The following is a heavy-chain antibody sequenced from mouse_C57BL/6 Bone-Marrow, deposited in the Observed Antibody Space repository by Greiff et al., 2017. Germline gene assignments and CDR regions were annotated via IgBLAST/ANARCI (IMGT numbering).Heavy chain of an antibody. CDR3: ARGTTVVAGAMDY. J-gene: IGHJ4*01. V-gene: IGHV5-4*01. Sequence: DVHLVESGGGLVKPGGSLKLSCAASGFTFSSYAMSWVRQTPEKRLEWVATISDGGSYTYYPDNVKGRFTISRDNAKNNLYLQMSHLKSEDTAMYYCARGTTVVAGAMDYWGQGTSVTVSS. D-gene: IGHD1-1*01. CDR1: GFTFSSYA. CDR2: ISDGGSYT.